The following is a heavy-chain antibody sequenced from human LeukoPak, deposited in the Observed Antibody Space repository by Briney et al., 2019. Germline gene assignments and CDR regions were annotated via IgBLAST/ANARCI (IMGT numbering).Heavy chain of an antibody. CDR2: IYSGGST. V-gene: IGHV3-66*01. D-gene: IGHD3-10*01. CDR1: GFTVSSNY. CDR3: ARDGSGTFRIYYFDY. J-gene: IGHJ4*02. Sequence: GGSLRLSCAASGFTVSSNYMSWVRQAPGKGLEWVSVIYSGGSTCYADSVKGRFTISRDNSKNTLYLQMNSLRAEDTAVYYCARDGSGTFRIYYFDYWGQGTLVTVSS.